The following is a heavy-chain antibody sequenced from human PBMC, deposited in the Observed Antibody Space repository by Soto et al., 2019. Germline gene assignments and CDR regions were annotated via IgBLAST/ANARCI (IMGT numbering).Heavy chain of an antibody. CDR2: MSAGGTI. CDR3: AKEKPVMNSGYDAFDV. D-gene: IGHD5-12*01. V-gene: IGHV3-48*03. CDR1: GFAFSSYE. Sequence: GWSLRLSCAASGFAFSSYEMDLVRQAPGKGLEWIAYMSAGGTIHYADSVKGRFTISRDNAKNSLYLEMNSLRAEDTAVYYCAKEKPVMNSGYDAFDVWGEGTMVTVSS. J-gene: IGHJ3*01.